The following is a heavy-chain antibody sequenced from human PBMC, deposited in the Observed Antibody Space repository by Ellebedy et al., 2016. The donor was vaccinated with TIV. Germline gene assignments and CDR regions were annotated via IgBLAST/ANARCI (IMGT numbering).Heavy chain of an antibody. V-gene: IGHV3-23*01. CDR3: AKSAVVTPACMDV. CDR1: GFTFRSYA. J-gene: IGHJ6*02. Sequence: GESLKISCAASGFTFRSYAMSWVRQAPGKGLEWVSAIRGGGGGTYYADFVKGRFTMSRDNSKNTLYLQMNSLRAEDTAVYYCAKSAVVTPACMDVWGQGTTVTVSS. D-gene: IGHD3-22*01. CDR2: IRGGGGGT.